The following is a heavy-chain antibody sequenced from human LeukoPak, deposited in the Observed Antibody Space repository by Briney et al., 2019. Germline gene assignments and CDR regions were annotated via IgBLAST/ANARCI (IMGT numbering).Heavy chain of an antibody. V-gene: IGHV3-21*05. CDR3: AREYNSRATFDY. Sequence: GGSLRLSCAASASGVAFTSHSMNWVRQAPGKGLEWISYIHSSGDYIFYADSVKGRFTVSRDNARTSLYLQMNSPRAEDTAIYYCAREYNSRATFDYWGQGTLVTVSS. J-gene: IGHJ4*02. D-gene: IGHD1-20*01. CDR1: ASGVAFTSHS. CDR2: IHSSGDYI.